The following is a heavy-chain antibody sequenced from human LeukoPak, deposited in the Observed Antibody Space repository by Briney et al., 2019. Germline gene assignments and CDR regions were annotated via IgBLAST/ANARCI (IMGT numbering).Heavy chain of an antibody. V-gene: IGHV4-31*03. Sequence: SETLSLTCTVSGGSIDTGYYRNWIRQNPGKGLEWIGQISASGSTYYNPSLKSRIAMSVDTSTNQFSLKLSSVTAADTAVYYCARGDDHFDYWGQGSLVTVSS. CDR3: ARGDDHFDY. J-gene: IGHJ4*02. CDR2: ISASGST. CDR1: GGSIDTGYY.